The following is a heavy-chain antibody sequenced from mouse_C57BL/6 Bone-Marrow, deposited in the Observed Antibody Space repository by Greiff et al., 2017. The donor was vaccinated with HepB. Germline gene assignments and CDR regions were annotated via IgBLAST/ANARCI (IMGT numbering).Heavy chain of an antibody. J-gene: IGHJ2*01. CDR1: GFSINSDCY. CDR2: TFYIGIT. Sequence: EVQLQESGPSLVRPSQTLSLTCTVTGFSINSDCYWILIRLFPGNKLEYIGYTFYIGITYYNPSLESRTYITRDTTKNQFSLKLSSVTTEDKATYYCARYYGSLDYWGQGTTLTVSS. V-gene: IGHV3-3*01. CDR3: ARYYGSLDY. D-gene: IGHD1-1*01.